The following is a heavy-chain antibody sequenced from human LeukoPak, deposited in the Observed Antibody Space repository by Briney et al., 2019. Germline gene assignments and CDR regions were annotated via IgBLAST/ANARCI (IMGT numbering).Heavy chain of an antibody. CDR1: GFTFGNAW. D-gene: IGHD6-13*01. J-gene: IGHJ3*02. V-gene: IGHV3-15*01. Sequence: GGSLRLSCAASGFTFGNAWMSWVRQAPGKGLEWVGRIKSKTDGGTTDYAAPVKGRFTISRDDSKNTLYLQMNSLKTEDTAVYYCTTGHSSSWYRGAFDIWGQGTMVTVSS. CDR3: TTGHSSSWYRGAFDI. CDR2: IKSKTDGGTT.